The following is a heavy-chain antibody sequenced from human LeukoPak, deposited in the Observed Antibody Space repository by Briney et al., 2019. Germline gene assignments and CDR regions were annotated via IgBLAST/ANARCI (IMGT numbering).Heavy chain of an antibody. CDR3: AKAGSYGSGPPYYYYMDV. Sequence: GGSLRLSCAASGFTFSSYAMSWVRQAPGKGLEWVSAISDSGGSTYYADSVKGRFTISRDNSKNTLYLQMNSLRAEDTAVYYCAKAGSYGSGPPYYYYMDVWGKGTTVTVSS. J-gene: IGHJ6*03. CDR2: ISDSGGST. CDR1: GFTFSSYA. V-gene: IGHV3-23*01. D-gene: IGHD3-10*01.